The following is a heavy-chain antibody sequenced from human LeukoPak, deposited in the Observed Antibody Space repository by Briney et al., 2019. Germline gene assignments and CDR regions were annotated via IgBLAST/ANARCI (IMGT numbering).Heavy chain of an antibody. CDR3: AKGAPSSGSPFDY. Sequence: ASVKVSCKASGYTFTSNYIHWVRQAPGQGLEWMGMIYPRDGSTSYAQKFQGRVTVTRDTSTSTVHMELSGLRSEDTAVYYCAKGAPSSGSPFDYWGQGTLVTVSS. J-gene: IGHJ4*02. V-gene: IGHV1-46*01. CDR1: GYTFTSNY. D-gene: IGHD6-19*01. CDR2: IYPRDGST.